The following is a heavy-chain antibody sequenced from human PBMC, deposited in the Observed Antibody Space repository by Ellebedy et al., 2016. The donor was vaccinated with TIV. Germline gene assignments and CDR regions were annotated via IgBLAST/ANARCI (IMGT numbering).Heavy chain of an antibody. CDR3: AGPLVRGVIVDGN. D-gene: IGHD3-10*01. J-gene: IGHJ4*02. CDR1: GFTFSSYW. V-gene: IGHV3-7*01. CDR2: IKQDGSEK. Sequence: PGGSLRLSCAASGFTFSSYWMTWVRQAPGKGLEWVPNIKQDGSEKYYVDSVRGRFTISRDNAKNSLYLQMNSLRAEDTAVYYCAGPLVRGVIVDGNWGQGTLVTVSS.